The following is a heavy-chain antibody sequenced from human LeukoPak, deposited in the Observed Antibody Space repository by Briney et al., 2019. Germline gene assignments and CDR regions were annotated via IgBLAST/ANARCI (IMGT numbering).Heavy chain of an antibody. CDR1: GGSSSSGSYY. D-gene: IGHD3-10*01. Sequence: SQTLSLTCTVSGGSSSSGSYYWSWIRQPAGKGLEWIGRIYTSGSTNYNPSLKSRVTISVDTSKNQFSLKLSSVTAADTAVYYCARAVLWFGELESFDYWGQGTLVTVSS. J-gene: IGHJ4*02. CDR3: ARAVLWFGELESFDY. CDR2: IYTSGST. V-gene: IGHV4-61*02.